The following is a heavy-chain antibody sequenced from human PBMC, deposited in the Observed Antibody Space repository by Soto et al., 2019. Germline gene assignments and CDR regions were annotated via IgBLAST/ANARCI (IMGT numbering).Heavy chain of an antibody. J-gene: IGHJ4*02. CDR1: GGSISSHY. V-gene: IGHV4-59*08. CDR2: IFYSGST. Sequence: PSETLSLTCTVSGGSISSHYWSCIRQPPGKGLEWIGYIFYSGSTNYNPSLKSRVTISVDTSKNQFSLKLSSVTAADTAVYYCARRYSSSFDYWGQGTLVTVSS. CDR3: ARRYSSSFDY. D-gene: IGHD6-13*01.